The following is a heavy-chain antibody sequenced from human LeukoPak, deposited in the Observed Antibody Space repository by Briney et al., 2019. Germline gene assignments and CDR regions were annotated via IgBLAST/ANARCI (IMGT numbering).Heavy chain of an antibody. J-gene: IGHJ6*02. CDR1: GFTFSSYE. CDR2: ISSSGSTI. CDR3: ARENDSSSWYPFYYYYGMDV. Sequence: SGGSLRLSCAASGFTFSSYEMNWVRQAPGKGLEWASYISSSGSTIYYADSVKGRFTISRDNAKNSLYLQMNSLRAEDTAVYYCARENDSSSWYPFYYYYGMDVWGQGTTVTVSS. D-gene: IGHD6-13*01. V-gene: IGHV3-48*03.